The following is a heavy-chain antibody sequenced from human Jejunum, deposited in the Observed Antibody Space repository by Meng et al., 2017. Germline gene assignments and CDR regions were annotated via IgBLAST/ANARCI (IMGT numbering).Heavy chain of an antibody. J-gene: IGHJ4*02. Sequence: GGSLRLSCAASGITVSTNYMSWVRQAPGKGLEWVSIIFSDGNTYYADSVKGRFTISRDNSKNTMYLQMNRLRAEDTAVYYCASPGRGYYDSSGYYNDWGQGNLVT. V-gene: IGHV3-53*01. CDR2: IFSDGNT. CDR3: ASPGRGYYDSSGYYND. CDR1: GITVSTNY. D-gene: IGHD3-22*01.